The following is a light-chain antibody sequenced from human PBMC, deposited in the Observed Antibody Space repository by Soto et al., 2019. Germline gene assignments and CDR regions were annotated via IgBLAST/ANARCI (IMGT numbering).Light chain of an antibody. Sequence: QSVLTQPPSVSEAPRQRVSISCSGSSSNIGRNAVNWYQQLPGKAPKLIIFYDDLRPSGVSDRFSGSKSGPSASLAISGLQSEGEADYYCAAWDASLNGVVFGGGTKLTVL. J-gene: IGLJ2*01. V-gene: IGLV1-36*01. CDR2: YDD. CDR1: SSNIGRNA. CDR3: AAWDASLNGVV.